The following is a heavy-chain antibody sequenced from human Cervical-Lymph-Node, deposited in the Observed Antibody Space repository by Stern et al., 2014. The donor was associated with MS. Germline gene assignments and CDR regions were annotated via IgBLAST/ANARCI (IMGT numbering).Heavy chain of an antibody. V-gene: IGHV3-23*04. Sequence: EVQLVESGGGLVQPGGSLRLSCAASGITLSSHAMSWVRQAPGKGLEWVSAISGSGGGTHYADSVKGRFTVSRDNSKNTMYLQMNSLTAEDTAVYYCAKVLFYGDYVSYYWGQGTLVTVSS. CDR3: AKVLFYGDYVSYY. J-gene: IGHJ4*02. CDR1: GITLSSHA. D-gene: IGHD4-17*01. CDR2: ISGSGGGT.